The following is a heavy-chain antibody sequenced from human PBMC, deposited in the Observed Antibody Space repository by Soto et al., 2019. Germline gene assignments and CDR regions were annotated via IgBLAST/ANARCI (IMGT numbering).Heavy chain of an antibody. CDR2: IKEDGSEK. CDR3: ARYRSLDP. D-gene: IGHD3-16*02. CDR1: GFIWRNYW. J-gene: IGHJ5*02. V-gene: IGHV3-7*03. Sequence: EVQLVESGGGLVQPGGSLSLSCADSGFIWRNYWLSWVRQAPGMGLQWVASIKEDGSEKYYVDPVKGRFTISRENAKNSLYRQMNSLRAEDTAVYYCARYRSLDPWGQGILVTVSS.